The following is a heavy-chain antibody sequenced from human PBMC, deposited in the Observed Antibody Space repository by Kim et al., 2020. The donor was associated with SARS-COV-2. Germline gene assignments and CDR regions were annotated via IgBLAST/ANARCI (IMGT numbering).Heavy chain of an antibody. J-gene: IGHJ4*02. CDR1: GFTFSSYA. CDR2: ISSNGGST. CDR3: ARSNTSDYGDYEFDY. D-gene: IGHD4-17*01. V-gene: IGHV3-64*02. Sequence: GGSLRLSCAASGFTFSSYAMHWVRQAPGKGLEYVSAISSNGGSTYYADSVKGRFTISRDNSKNTLYLQMGSLRAEDMAVYYCARSNTSDYGDYEFDYWGQRTLLTVSS.